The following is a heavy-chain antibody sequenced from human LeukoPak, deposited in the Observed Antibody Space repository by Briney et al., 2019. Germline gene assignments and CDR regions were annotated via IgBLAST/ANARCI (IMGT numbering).Heavy chain of an antibody. CDR3: ARGYSRFGESTDAFDI. J-gene: IGHJ3*02. D-gene: IGHD3-10*01. CDR2: ISAYNGNT. CDR1: GYIFITYG. Sequence: ASVKVSCKASGYIFITYGISWVRQAPGQGLEWMGWISAYNGNTNYAQKFQGRVTMTTDTSTSTAYMELRSLRSDDTAVYYRARGYSRFGESTDAFDIWGQGTMVTVSS. V-gene: IGHV1-18*01.